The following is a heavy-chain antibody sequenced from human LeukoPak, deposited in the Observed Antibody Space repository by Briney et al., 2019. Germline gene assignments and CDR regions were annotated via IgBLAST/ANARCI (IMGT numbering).Heavy chain of an antibody. Sequence: XTLSLTCTVSGGSISSSSYYWGWIRQPPGKGLEWIVSIYYSGSTYYNPSLKSRVTISVDTSKNQFSLKLSSVTAADTAVYYCARALFDWLFRVGWFDPWGQGTLVTVSS. CDR3: ARALFDWLFRVGWFDP. CDR2: IYYSGST. D-gene: IGHD3-9*01. CDR1: GGSISSSSYY. J-gene: IGHJ5*02. V-gene: IGHV4-39*07.